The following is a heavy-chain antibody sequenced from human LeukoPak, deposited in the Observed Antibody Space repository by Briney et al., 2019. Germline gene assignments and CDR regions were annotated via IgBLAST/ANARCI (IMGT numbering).Heavy chain of an antibody. CDR1: GFTFSDSW. Sequence: GGSLRLSCAASGFTFSDSWMSWVRQAPGKGLEWVANMNQDGSEKDYVDSVKGRFTISRDNARNSLYLQMGSLRAEDTAVYYCAAYTHWVAGDVWGQGTTVTVSS. CDR2: MNQDGSEK. CDR3: AAYTHWVAGDV. V-gene: IGHV3-7*01. J-gene: IGHJ6*02. D-gene: IGHD3-16*01.